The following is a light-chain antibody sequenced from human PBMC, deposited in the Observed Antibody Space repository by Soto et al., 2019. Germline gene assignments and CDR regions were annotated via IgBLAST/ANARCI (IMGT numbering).Light chain of an antibody. Sequence: EIVSTQSPATLSLSPGERATLSCRASQSISSYLAWYQQKPGQAPRLLIYGASNRATGIPARFSGSGSGTDFTLTISRLEPEDFALYYCQQRSNWPPAFGQGT. CDR3: QQRSNWPPA. J-gene: IGKJ1*01. V-gene: IGKV3-11*01. CDR2: GAS. CDR1: QSISSY.